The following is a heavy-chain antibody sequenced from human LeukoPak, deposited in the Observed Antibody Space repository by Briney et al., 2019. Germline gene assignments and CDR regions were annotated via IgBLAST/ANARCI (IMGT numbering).Heavy chain of an antibody. V-gene: IGHV3-23*01. CDR2: ISGAGTTT. CDR1: GFTFNYYA. Sequence: GGSLRLSCAASGFTFNYYAMNWVRQAPGKGLEWVSGISGAGTTTYYADSVKGRFTISRDNSKNKVYLQMNSLRAEDTAVYYCAKGIDILTAYLDYWGQGTLVTVSS. D-gene: IGHD3-9*01. J-gene: IGHJ4*02. CDR3: AKGIDILTAYLDY.